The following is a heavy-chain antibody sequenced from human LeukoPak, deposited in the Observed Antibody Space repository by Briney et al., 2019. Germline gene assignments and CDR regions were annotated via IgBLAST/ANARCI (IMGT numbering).Heavy chain of an antibody. D-gene: IGHD3-22*01. CDR3: TRHGGRDYYDSSEDAFDI. V-gene: IGHV3-49*03. CDR2: IRSKAYGGTT. Sequence: GGSLRLSCTASGFTFGDYAVSWFRQAPGKGLEWVGFIRSKAYGGTTEYAASVKGRFTISRDDSKSIAYLQMNSLKTEDTAVYYCTRHGGRDYYDSSEDAFDIWGQGTMVIVSS. CDR1: GFTFGDYA. J-gene: IGHJ3*02.